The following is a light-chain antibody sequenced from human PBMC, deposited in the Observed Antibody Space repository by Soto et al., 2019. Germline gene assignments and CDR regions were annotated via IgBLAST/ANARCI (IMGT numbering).Light chain of an antibody. CDR3: PQYGSSPYT. J-gene: IGKJ2*01. CDR2: GAS. V-gene: IGKV3-20*01. Sequence: EIVLTQSPGTLSLSPGERATLSCRASQSVSSSYLAWYQQKPGQAPRLLIYGASSRATGIPDRFSGSGSGRDFTLTISRLEPEDFAVYYCPQYGSSPYTFGQGTKLEIK. CDR1: QSVSSSY.